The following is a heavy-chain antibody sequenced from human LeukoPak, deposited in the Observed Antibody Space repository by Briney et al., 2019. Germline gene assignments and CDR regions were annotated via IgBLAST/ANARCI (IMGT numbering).Heavy chain of an antibody. D-gene: IGHD3-10*01. Sequence: GGSLRLSCAASGFTFSSYAMTWVRQAPGKGLEWVSAISGSGSSTYYADSVKGRFTISRDNSKNTLYLQMNSLRAEDTAVYYCAKGVGSGTYYPTDYWGQGTLVTVSS. J-gene: IGHJ4*02. CDR2: ISGSGSST. CDR3: AKGVGSGTYYPTDY. V-gene: IGHV3-23*01. CDR1: GFTFSSYA.